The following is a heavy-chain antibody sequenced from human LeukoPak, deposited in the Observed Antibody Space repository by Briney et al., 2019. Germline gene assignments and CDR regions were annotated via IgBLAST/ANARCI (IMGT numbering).Heavy chain of an antibody. D-gene: IGHD3-22*01. Sequence: ASVKVSCKASGYTFTNYGINWVRQAPGQGLEWLAWISTYTGKTDYAQKLQGRVTLTTDTSTSTAYMELRSLKSDDTAVYYCARGVYYDTSGYYSFDYWGQRTLVAVSS. CDR1: GYTFTNYG. V-gene: IGHV1-18*01. CDR2: ISTYTGKT. CDR3: ARGVYYDTSGYYSFDY. J-gene: IGHJ4*02.